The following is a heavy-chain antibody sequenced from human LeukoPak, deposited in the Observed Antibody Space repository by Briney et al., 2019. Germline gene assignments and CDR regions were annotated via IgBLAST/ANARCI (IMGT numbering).Heavy chain of an antibody. V-gene: IGHV3-23*01. D-gene: IGHD3-10*01. J-gene: IGHJ4*02. CDR3: AKRGSYYFDY. CDR1: GFTFANYD. Sequence: GGPLRLSCAASGFTFANYDMTWVRQAPGKGLEYVSGISASGSPTYYPDPMKGRFIISRDNFRNIVYLQINSLRPEDTAIYYCAKRGSYYFDYWGQGTLVTVSS. CDR2: ISASGSPT.